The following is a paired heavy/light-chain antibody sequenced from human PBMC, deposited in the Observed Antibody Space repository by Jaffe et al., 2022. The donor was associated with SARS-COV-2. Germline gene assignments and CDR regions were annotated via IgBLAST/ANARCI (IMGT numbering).Heavy chain of an antibody. J-gene: IGHJ6*02. V-gene: IGHV3-74*01. CDR2: IKSDGSST. Sequence: EVQLVESGGGLVQPGGSLRLSCAASGFNFGSHWMHWVRQAPGKGLLWVSRIKSDGSSTGYADSVKGRFTISRDNAKSTLYLQMNSLGAEDTAVYYCARSYSVELPRSFRSSYYYAMDVWGQGTSVTVSS. CDR1: GFNFGSHW. CDR3: ARSYSVELPRSFRSSYYYAMDV. D-gene: IGHD1-26*01.
Light chain of an antibody. J-gene: IGKJ2*02. CDR3: QQYGSSVPWT. Sequence: EIVLTQSPGTLSLSPGERATLSCRASQSMTGSSLAWYQEKPGQAPRLLIYGASTRATGIPDRFSGSGSGTDFTLTISGLEPDDFAVYYCQQYGSSVPWTFGQGTKLEIK. CDR1: QSMTGSS. CDR2: GAS. V-gene: IGKV3-20*01.